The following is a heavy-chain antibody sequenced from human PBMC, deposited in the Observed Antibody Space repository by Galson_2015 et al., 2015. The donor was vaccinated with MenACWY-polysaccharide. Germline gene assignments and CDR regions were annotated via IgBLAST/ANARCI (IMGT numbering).Heavy chain of an antibody. J-gene: IGHJ4*02. V-gene: IGHV3-30*02. CDR2: IRYDGSNK. CDR3: AKETYYYDSSGYLGPGYFDY. CDR1: GFTFSSYG. D-gene: IGHD3-22*01. Sequence: SLRLSCAASGFTFSSYGMHWVRQAPGKGLEWVAFIRYDGSNKYYADSVKGRFTISRDNSKNTLYLQMNSLRAEDTAVYYCAKETYYYDSSGYLGPGYFDYWGQGTLVTVSS.